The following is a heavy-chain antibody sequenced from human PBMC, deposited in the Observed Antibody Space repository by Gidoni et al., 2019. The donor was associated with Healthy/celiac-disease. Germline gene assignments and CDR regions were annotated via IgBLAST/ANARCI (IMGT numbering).Heavy chain of an antibody. CDR1: GFTFSSYA. J-gene: IGHJ3*02. CDR3: ARELDYGDYSGAFDI. CDR2: ISYDGSNK. Sequence: QVQLVESGGGVVQPGRSLRLSCAASGFTFSSYAMHWVRQAPGKGLEWVAVISYDGSNKYYADSVKGRFTISRDNSKNTLYLQMNSLRAEDTAVYYCARELDYGDYSGAFDIWGQGTMVTVSS. V-gene: IGHV3-30-3*01. D-gene: IGHD4-17*01.